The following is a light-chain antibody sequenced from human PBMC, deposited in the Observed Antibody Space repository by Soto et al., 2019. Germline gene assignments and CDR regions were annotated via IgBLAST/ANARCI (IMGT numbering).Light chain of an antibody. CDR2: EDD. Sequence: LTQPHSVSESPGKTVTISCTRSSGSIGSNSVQWYRQRPSSAPTIVIYEDDQRPSGVPNRFAGSIDRSSNSASLTISGLQTEDEADYYCQSYDTNTVVFGGGTKLTVL. CDR3: QSYDTNTVV. CDR1: SGSIGSNS. J-gene: IGLJ2*01. V-gene: IGLV6-57*04.